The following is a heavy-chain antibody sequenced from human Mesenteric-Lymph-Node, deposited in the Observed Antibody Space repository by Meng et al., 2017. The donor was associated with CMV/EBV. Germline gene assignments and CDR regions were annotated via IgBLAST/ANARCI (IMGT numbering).Heavy chain of an antibody. D-gene: IGHD2-2*01. CDR3: ARDFAVVGYYGMDV. CDR1: GFTFRDYY. Sequence: GESLKISCEGFGFTFRDYYMSWIRQAPGKGLEWVSYISSSGSTIYYADSVKGRFTISRDNGKNSLYLQMNSLRGEDTAVYYCARDFAVVGYYGMDVWGQGTTVTVSS. CDR2: ISSSGSTI. V-gene: IGHV3-11*01. J-gene: IGHJ6*02.